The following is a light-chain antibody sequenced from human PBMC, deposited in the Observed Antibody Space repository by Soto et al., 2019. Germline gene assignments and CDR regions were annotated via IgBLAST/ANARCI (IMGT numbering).Light chain of an antibody. J-gene: IGKJ2*01. CDR1: QSVSSPY. CDR2: GAS. Sequence: EIVLTQSPGTLSLSPGERATLSCRASQSVSSPYLAWYQQKPGQAPRLLIHGASSRATGIPDRFSGSGSGTDFTLTISRLEPEDFAVYYCQRYDISPFPFGQGTKLEIK. V-gene: IGKV3-20*01. CDR3: QRYDISPFP.